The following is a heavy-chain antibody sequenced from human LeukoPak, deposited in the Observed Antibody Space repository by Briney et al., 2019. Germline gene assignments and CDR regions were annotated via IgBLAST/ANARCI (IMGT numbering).Heavy chain of an antibody. CDR3: ARERHATWNYLGRAFDI. D-gene: IGHD1-7*01. J-gene: IGHJ3*02. CDR1: GGSISSYY. CDR2: IYTSGST. Sequence: PSETLSLTCTVSGGSISSYYWSWIRQPAGKGLEWIGRIYTSGSTNYNPSLKSRVTISVDKSKNQFSLKLSSVTAADTAVYYCARERHATWNYLGRAFDIWGQGTMVTVSS. V-gene: IGHV4-4*07.